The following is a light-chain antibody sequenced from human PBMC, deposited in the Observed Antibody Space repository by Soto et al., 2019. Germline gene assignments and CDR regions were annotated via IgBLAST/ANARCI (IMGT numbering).Light chain of an antibody. Sequence: EIVLTQSPATLSLSPGERATLSCKASQRVRSYLAWDQQKPGQAPRLLIYDASNRATGIPARFSGSGSGTDFTLTISSLEPEDFAVYYCQQRSNWRLTFGGGTKVEIK. CDR3: QQRSNWRLT. V-gene: IGKV3-11*01. CDR1: QRVRSY. J-gene: IGKJ4*01. CDR2: DAS.